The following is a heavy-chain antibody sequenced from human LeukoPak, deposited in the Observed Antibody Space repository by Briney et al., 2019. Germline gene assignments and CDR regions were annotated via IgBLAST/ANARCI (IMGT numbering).Heavy chain of an antibody. CDR2: IIPILGIA. CDR1: GYTFTAYY. CDR3: AREPSYYDSSGYYSEMADY. V-gene: IGHV1-69*04. D-gene: IGHD3-22*01. Sequence: SVKVSCKASGYTFTAYYMHWVRQAPGQGLEWMGRIIPILGIANYAQKFQGRVTITADKSTSRAYMELSSLRSEDTAVYYCAREPSYYDSSGYYSEMADYWGQGTRVTVSS. J-gene: IGHJ4*02.